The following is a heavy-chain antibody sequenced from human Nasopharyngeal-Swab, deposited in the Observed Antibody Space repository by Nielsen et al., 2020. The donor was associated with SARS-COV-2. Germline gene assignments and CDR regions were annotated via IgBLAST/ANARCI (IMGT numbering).Heavy chain of an antibody. CDR1: GFTFSSYA. V-gene: IGHV3-64*04. J-gene: IGHJ4*02. D-gene: IGHD6-19*01. Sequence: GGSLRLSCSASGFTFSSYAMHWVRQAPGKGLEYVSAISSNGGSTYYADSVKGRFTISRDNSKNTLYLQMNSLRAEDTAVYYCARDSGFRHSSGWSGSFDYWGQGTLVTVSS. CDR3: ARDSGFRHSSGWSGSFDY. CDR2: ISSNGGST.